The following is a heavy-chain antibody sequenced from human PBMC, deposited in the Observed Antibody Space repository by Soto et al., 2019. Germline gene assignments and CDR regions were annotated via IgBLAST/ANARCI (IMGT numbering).Heavy chain of an antibody. CDR1: GFTFSSYA. D-gene: IGHD1-1*01. CDR3: ARDRLRYHGHDFPYYYYGMDV. Sequence: QVQLVESGGGVVQPGRSLRLSCAASGFTFSSYAMHWVRKAPGKGLEWVAVISYDGSNKYYADSVKGRFTISRDKSKNTLYLQMNSLRAEDTAVYFWARDRLRYHGHDFPYYYYGMDVWGQGTTVTVSS. J-gene: IGHJ6*02. V-gene: IGHV3-30-3*01. CDR2: ISYDGSNK.